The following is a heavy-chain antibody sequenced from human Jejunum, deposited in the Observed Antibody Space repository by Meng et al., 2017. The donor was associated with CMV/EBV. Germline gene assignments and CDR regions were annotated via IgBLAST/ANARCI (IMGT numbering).Heavy chain of an antibody. J-gene: IGHJ5*02. V-gene: IGHV7-4-1*02. D-gene: IGHD2/OR15-2a*01. CDR1: GYTFSTYT. Sequence: QVQRVQSGSELKNPGASVKVSCKASGYTFSTYTINWVRQAHGRGLEWMGWISANTGTPTYTQGFTGRFVFSLDTSVSTAYLQISSLKAEDTAVYYCARGGNFDPWGQGTLVTVSS. CDR3: ARGGNFDP. CDR2: ISANTGTP.